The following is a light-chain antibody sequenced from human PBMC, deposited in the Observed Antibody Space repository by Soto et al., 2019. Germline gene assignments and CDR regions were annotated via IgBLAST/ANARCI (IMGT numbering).Light chain of an antibody. V-gene: IGLV2-18*02. J-gene: IGLJ1*01. Sequence: QSVLTQPPSVSGSPGQSVAISCSGTSSDVGSYNRVSWYQQPPGTAPKLMIYDVSNRPSGVPDRFSGSKSGNTASLTISGLQAEDEADYYCSSFTRSSTYVFGTGPKVTVL. CDR1: SSDVGSYNR. CDR3: SSFTRSSTYV. CDR2: DVS.